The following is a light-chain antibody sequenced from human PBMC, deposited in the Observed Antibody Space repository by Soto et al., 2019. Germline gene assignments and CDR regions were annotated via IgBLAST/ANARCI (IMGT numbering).Light chain of an antibody. J-gene: IGLJ1*01. Sequence: LSQPASVSGSPGQSITISCTGTSSDVGGYNYVSWYQQHPGKAPKLMIYEVSNRPSGVSNRFSGSKSGNTASLTISGLQAEDEADYYCSSYTSSSLCVFGTGTKVNVL. CDR3: SSYTSSSLCV. V-gene: IGLV2-14*01. CDR1: SSDVGGYNY. CDR2: EVS.